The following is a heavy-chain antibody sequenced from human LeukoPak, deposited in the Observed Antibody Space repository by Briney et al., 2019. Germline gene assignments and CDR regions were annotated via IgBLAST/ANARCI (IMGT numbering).Heavy chain of an antibody. V-gene: IGHV3-7*01. Sequence: GGSLRLSCAASGFTFSTYWMSWVRQAPGKGLEWVANIKHDRSEMYYVDSVKGRFTISRDNAKNSLYLQMNSLRAEDTAAYYCARDLTFSVLGVVEPEYYFDYWGQGTLVTVSS. J-gene: IGHJ4*02. D-gene: IGHD3-3*01. CDR2: IKHDRSEM. CDR1: GFTFSTYW. CDR3: ARDLTFSVLGVVEPEYYFDY.